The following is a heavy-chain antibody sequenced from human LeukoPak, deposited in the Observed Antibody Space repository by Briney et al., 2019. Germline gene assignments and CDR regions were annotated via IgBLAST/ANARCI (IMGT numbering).Heavy chain of an antibody. V-gene: IGHV4-59*01. Sequence: SETLSLTCSVSGDSISGSYWDWIRQSPGRGLEWIGYTHYTGENNYNPSLKSRLTMSVDTSNNQVYLRLSSVTAADTAVYYCGRNLGSGSDHWGQGTLVTVSS. CDR2: THYTGEN. D-gene: IGHD3-10*01. CDR3: GRNLGSGSDH. CDR1: GDSISGSY. J-gene: IGHJ4*02.